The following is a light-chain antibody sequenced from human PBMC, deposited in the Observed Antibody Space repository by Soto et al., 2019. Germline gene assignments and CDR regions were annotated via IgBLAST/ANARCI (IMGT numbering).Light chain of an antibody. Sequence: QSALTQSPSASGSPGQSVTISCTGTSSDVGNYKYVSWYQQHPGTAPKLMIYEVSKRPSGVPDRFSGSKSGDTASLTVSGLQADEEDDYYCSSYAGSNNGVFGGGTKLTVL. CDR2: EVS. J-gene: IGLJ3*02. V-gene: IGLV2-8*01. CDR3: SSYAGSNNGV. CDR1: SSDVGNYKY.